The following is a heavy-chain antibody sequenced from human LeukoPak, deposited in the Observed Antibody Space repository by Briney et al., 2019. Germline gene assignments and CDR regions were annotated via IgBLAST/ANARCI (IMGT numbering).Heavy chain of an antibody. J-gene: IGHJ5*02. CDR1: GGSISSYY. Sequence: SETLSLTCTVSGGSISSYYWSWIRQPPGKGLEWIGYIYYSGSTNYNPSLKSRVTISVDTSKNQFSLRLGSVTAADTAVYYCARRYYYGSGSYSWFDPWGQGTLVTVSS. D-gene: IGHD3-10*01. CDR2: IYYSGST. V-gene: IGHV4-59*01. CDR3: ARRYYYGSGSYSWFDP.